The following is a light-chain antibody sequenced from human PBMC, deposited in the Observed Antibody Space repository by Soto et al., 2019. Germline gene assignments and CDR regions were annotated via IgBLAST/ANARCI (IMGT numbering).Light chain of an antibody. CDR2: DVS. V-gene: IGLV2-14*01. CDR1: SSDVGGYNY. CDR3: SSYTSSSTLALYV. J-gene: IGLJ1*01. Sequence: LTQPASVSGSPGQWITISCTGTSSDVGGYNYVSWYQQHPGKAPKLMIYDVSNRPSGVSNRFSGSKSGNTASLTISGLQAEDEADYYCSSYTSSSTLALYVFGTGTKVTVL.